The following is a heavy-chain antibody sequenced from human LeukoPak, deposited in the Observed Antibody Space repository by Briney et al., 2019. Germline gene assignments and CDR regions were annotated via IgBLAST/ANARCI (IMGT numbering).Heavy chain of an antibody. CDR1: GFTFSSYG. Sequence: PGGSLRLSCAASGFTFSSYGMHWVRQAPGKGLEWVAVIWYDGSNKYYADSVKGRFTISIDNSKNTLYLQMNSLRAEDTAVYYCARDLCSSTSCYAFYLDYWGQGTLVTVSS. CDR2: IWYDGSNK. J-gene: IGHJ4*02. CDR3: ARDLCSSTSCYAFYLDY. D-gene: IGHD2-2*01. V-gene: IGHV3-33*01.